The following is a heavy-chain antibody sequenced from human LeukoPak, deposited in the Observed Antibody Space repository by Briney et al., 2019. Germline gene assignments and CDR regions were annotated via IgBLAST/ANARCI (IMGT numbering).Heavy chain of an antibody. D-gene: IGHD3-3*01. J-gene: IGHJ4*02. V-gene: IGHV5-51*01. CDR3: ARTPSVLRFLEWSPNYFDY. CDR1: GYSFTSYW. CDR2: IYPGDSDT. Sequence: GESLKISCKGSGYSFTSYWIGWVRQMPGKGLGWMGIIYPGDSDTRYSPSFQGQVTISADKSISTAYLQWSSLKASDTAMYYCARTPSVLRFLEWSPNYFDYWGQGTLVTVSS.